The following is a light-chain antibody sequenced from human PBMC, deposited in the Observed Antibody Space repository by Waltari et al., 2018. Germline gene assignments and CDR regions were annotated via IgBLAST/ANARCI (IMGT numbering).Light chain of an antibody. CDR3: TEALQSVT. V-gene: IGKV2-28*01. Sequence: EIVMTQSPLSLPVTPGEPASISCRSSQSLLDNNGYNYLDWYLQKPGQSPQILIYLGSNRASGVPDRFGGSGSGTDFTLKISRVEDEDAGVYCCTEALQSVTFGQGTRLEIK. J-gene: IGKJ5*01. CDR2: LGS. CDR1: QSLLDNNGYNY.